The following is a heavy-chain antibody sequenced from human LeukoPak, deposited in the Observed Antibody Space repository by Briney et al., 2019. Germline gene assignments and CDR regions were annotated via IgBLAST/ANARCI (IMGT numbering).Heavy chain of an antibody. V-gene: IGHV5-51*01. Sequence: GESLKISCKGSGYSFTSYWIGWVRQMPGEGLEWMGIIYPGDSDTRYSPSFQGQVTISADKSISTAYLQWSSLKASDTAMYYCARSYSSSGNWFDPWGQGTLVTVSS. CDR2: IYPGDSDT. D-gene: IGHD6-13*01. J-gene: IGHJ5*02. CDR3: ARSYSSSGNWFDP. CDR1: GYSFTSYW.